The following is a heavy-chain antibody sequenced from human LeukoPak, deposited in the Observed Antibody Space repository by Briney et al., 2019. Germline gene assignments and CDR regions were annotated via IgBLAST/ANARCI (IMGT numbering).Heavy chain of an antibody. CDR1: RGSLCSGDYY. V-gene: IGHV4-30-4*01. CDR2: TYYNRST. CDR3: AGGGSDRGAGWFDP. J-gene: IGHJ5*02. D-gene: IGHD2-21*02. Sequence: TQTLSLTRIVSRGSLCSGDYYWRCICGPPEKGLECGGYTYYNRSTYYTPSLKSRVTTSVDTTKNQFSLKLSSVAAADTAVYYSAGGGSDRGAGWFDPWGQGTLVTVSS.